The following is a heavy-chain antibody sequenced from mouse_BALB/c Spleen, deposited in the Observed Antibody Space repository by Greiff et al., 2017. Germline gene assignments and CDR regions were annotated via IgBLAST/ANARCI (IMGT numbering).Heavy chain of an antibody. V-gene: IGHV5-17*02. J-gene: IGHJ2*01. D-gene: IGHD1-1*01. CDR2: ISSGSSTI. Sequence: DVKLVESGGGLVQPGGSRKLSCAASGFTFSSFGMHWVRQAPEKGLEWVAYISSGSSTIYYADTVKGRFTISRDNPKNTLFLQMTSLRSEDTAMYYCARGGTTVVAYYFDYWGQGTTLTVSS. CDR3: ARGGTTVVAYYFDY. CDR1: GFTFSSFG.